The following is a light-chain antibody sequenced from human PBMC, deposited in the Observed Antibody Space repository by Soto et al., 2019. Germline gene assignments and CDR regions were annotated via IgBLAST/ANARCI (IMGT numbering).Light chain of an antibody. CDR1: QSISSW. V-gene: IGKV1-5*03. CDR3: QQYDTYPWT. J-gene: IGKJ1*01. CDR2: KAS. Sequence: DIPMTQSPSTLSASVGDRVTITCRASQSISSWLAWYQQKPGRAPKLLIYKASSLQTGVPSRFSGSGSGTEFTLTISSLQPDDLATYVCQQYDTYPWTFGQGTKVDIK.